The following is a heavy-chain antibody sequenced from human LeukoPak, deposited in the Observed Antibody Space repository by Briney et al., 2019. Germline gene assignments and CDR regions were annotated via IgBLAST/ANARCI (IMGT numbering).Heavy chain of an antibody. D-gene: IGHD4-23*01. CDR3: ARDGMTTVARGWFDP. CDR2: ISAYNGNT. Sequence: ASVKVSCKASGYTFTSYGISWVRQAPGQGLEWMGWISAYNGNTNYAQKLQGRATMTTDTSTSTAYMELRSLRSDDTAVYYCARDGMTTVARGWFDPWGQGTLVTVSP. J-gene: IGHJ5*02. CDR1: GYTFTSYG. V-gene: IGHV1-18*01.